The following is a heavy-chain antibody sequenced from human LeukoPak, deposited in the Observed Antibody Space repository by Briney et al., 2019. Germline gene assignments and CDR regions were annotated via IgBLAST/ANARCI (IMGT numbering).Heavy chain of an antibody. Sequence: PGRSLRLSCAASGFTFDDYAMSWVRQAPGKGLEWVSAISGSGGSTYYADSVKGRFTISRDNSKNTLYLQMNSLRAEDTAVYYCAKTRRISAYDSTPSRGLDYWGQGTLVTVSS. CDR3: AKTRRISAYDSTPSRGLDY. CDR2: ISGSGGST. V-gene: IGHV3-23*01. CDR1: GFTFDDYA. D-gene: IGHD3-22*01. J-gene: IGHJ4*02.